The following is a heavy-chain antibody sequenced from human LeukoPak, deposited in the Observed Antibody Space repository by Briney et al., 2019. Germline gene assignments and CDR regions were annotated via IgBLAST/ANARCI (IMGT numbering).Heavy chain of an antibody. CDR3: ASAYTYVRLGDH. V-gene: IGHV3-74*01. CDR2: TNLHGTTV. J-gene: IGHJ4*02. CDR1: GLSFSNYW. D-gene: IGHD3-16*01. Sequence: GGSLRLSCAVSGLSFSNYWMHWVRQAPGKGLVWVARTNLHGTTVDYADSVKGRFTISRDNAKNTLFLQVNSLRAEDTAVYYCASAYTYVRLGDHWGQGTLVTVSS.